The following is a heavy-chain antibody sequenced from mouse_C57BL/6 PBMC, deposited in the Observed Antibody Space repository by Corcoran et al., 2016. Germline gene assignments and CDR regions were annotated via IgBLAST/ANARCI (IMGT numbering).Heavy chain of an antibody. V-gene: IGHV3-6*01. CDR3: AREDMVTYYFDY. D-gene: IGHD2-2*01. CDR2: ISYDGSN. CDR1: GYSITSGYY. Sequence: DVQLQESGPGLVKPSQSLSLTCSVTGYSITSGYYWNWIRQFPGNKLEWMGYISYDGSNNYNPSLKNRISITRDTSKNQFFLKLNSVTTEDTATYYCAREDMVTYYFDYWGQGTTLTVSS. J-gene: IGHJ2*01.